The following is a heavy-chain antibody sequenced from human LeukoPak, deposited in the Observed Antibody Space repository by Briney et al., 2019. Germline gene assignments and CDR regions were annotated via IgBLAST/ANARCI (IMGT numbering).Heavy chain of an antibody. CDR1: GDSISIIGYY. J-gene: IGHJ4*02. Sequence: SETLSLTCTVSGDSISIIGYYWGWIRQPPGKGLEWIGSMYYGGSTYYNPSLKSRVTISVDTSKNQFSLKLSSVTAADTTVYYCERESSSSSYFDYWGQGTLVTVSS. CDR2: MYYGGST. V-gene: IGHV4-39*02. D-gene: IGHD6-6*01. CDR3: ERESSSSSYFDY.